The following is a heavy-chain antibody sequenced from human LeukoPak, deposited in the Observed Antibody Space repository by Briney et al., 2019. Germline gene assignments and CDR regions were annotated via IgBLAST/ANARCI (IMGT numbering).Heavy chain of an antibody. CDR2: IIPIFGTA. CDR1: GGTFSSYA. CDR3: ARRTYSGYDLAPEIFDY. Sequence: AASVEVSCKASGGTFSSYAISWVRQAPGQGLEWMGGIIPIFGTANYAQKFQGRVTITADESTSTAYMELSSLRSEDTAVYYCARRTYSGYDLAPEIFDYWGQGTLVTVSS. J-gene: IGHJ4*02. D-gene: IGHD5-12*01. V-gene: IGHV1-69*13.